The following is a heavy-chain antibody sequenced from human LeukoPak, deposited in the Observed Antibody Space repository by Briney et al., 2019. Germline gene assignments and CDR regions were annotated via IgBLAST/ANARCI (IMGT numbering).Heavy chain of an antibody. CDR2: IYYSGST. J-gene: IGHJ3*02. CDR1: GGSISSSSYY. V-gene: IGHV4-39*01. D-gene: IGHD3-10*01. CDR3: ARRGACSSGTYFAFDI. Sequence: SETLSLTCTVSGGSISSSSYYWDWKRQPPGKGLESIGHIYYSGSTYYDPSLQSRVTISVDTSNNRFSLKLTSVTAADTAVYYCARRGACSSGTYFAFDIWGQGTRVTVSS.